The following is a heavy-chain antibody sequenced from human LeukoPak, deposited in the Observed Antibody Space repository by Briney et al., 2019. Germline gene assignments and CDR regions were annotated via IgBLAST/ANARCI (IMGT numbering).Heavy chain of an antibody. J-gene: IGHJ6*03. CDR2: ISYDGSNK. V-gene: IGHV3-30-3*01. CDR3: ARETGTYYYYMDV. Sequence: GRSLRLSCAASGFTFSSYAMHWVRQAPGKGLEWVAVISYDGSNKYYADSVKGRFTISRDNSKNTLYLQMNSLRAEDTAVYYCARETGTYYYYMDVWGKGTTVTVSS. CDR1: GFTFSSYA.